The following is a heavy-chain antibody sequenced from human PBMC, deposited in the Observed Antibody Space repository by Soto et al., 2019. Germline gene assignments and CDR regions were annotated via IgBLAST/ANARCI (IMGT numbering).Heavy chain of an antibody. D-gene: IGHD3-10*01. CDR2: IYGGGTT. Sequence: GGSLRLSCAASGFTVSSNYMSWVRQAPGKGLEWVSVIYGGGTTYYADSVRGRFTISRDNSKNTLYLQMNSLRAEDTAMYYCARDMAGYYGSEYPLGPWDVWGQGTTVTVSS. V-gene: IGHV3-53*01. CDR1: GFTVSSNY. J-gene: IGHJ6*02. CDR3: ARDMAGYYGSEYPLGPWDV.